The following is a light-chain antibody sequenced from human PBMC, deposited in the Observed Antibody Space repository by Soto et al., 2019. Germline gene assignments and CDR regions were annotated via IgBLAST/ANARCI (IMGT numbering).Light chain of an antibody. V-gene: IGLV2-14*03. CDR3: SSFADSRDRDYV. CDR1: SSDIGAYDY. J-gene: IGLJ1*01. Sequence: QSVLTQPASVSGSPGQSITISCTGTSSDIGAYDYVSWYQQHPGGVPKLLIYDVSSRPSGVSSRFSGSKSGNTASLTISGIQADDESDYDCSSFADSRDRDYVFGGGTKLTFL. CDR2: DVS.